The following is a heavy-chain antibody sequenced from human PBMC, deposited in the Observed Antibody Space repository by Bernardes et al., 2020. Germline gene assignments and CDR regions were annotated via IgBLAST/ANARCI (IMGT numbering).Heavy chain of an antibody. Sequence: GSLRLSCAASGFTFSGYAMSWVRQAPGKGLEWVSTISDSGATTYYADSVKGRFTISRDNSKNTLYVQMNSLRAEDTAVYYCAKAGRGSGISYYWGQGILVTVSS. CDR3: AKAGRGSGISYY. D-gene: IGHD3-10*01. CDR2: ISDSGATT. CDR1: GFTFSGYA. V-gene: IGHV3-23*01. J-gene: IGHJ4*02.